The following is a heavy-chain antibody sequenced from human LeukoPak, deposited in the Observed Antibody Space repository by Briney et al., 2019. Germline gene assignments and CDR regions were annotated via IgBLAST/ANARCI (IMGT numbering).Heavy chain of an antibody. V-gene: IGHV3-74*01. CDR1: GFTFSSYW. D-gene: IGHD6-13*01. CDR2: INSDGSST. CDR3: ARLRSSSWYVRSRVLDY. J-gene: IGHJ4*02. Sequence: GGSLRLSCAASGFTFSSYWMHWVRQAPGKGLVWVSRINSDGSSTSYADSVKGRFTISRDNAKNTLYLQMNSLRAEDTAVYYCARLRSSSWYVRSRVLDYWGQGTLVTVSS.